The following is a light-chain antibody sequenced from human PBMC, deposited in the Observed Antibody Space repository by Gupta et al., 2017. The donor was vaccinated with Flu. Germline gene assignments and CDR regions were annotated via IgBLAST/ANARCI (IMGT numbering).Light chain of an antibody. J-gene: IGLJ1*01. CDR2: EGS. CDR3: CSYGGSSTHV. Sequence: QSALTQPAPVSGPPGQATIISCTGTSSDVGNYNLVSWYQQHPGKAPKLMIYEGSKRPSGVSNRFSGSKSGNTASLTISGLQAEDEADYYCCSYGGSSTHVFGTGTKVTVL. CDR1: SSDVGNYNL. V-gene: IGLV2-23*01.